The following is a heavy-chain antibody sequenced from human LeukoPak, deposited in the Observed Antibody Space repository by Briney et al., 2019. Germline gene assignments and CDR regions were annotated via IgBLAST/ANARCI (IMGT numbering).Heavy chain of an antibody. CDR2: IYYSGST. CDR1: GGSISSSSYY. V-gene: IGHV4-39*01. CDR3: ASPLSSGWSEFDY. Sequence: PSETLSLTCTVSGGSISSSSYYWGWIRQPPGKGLEWLGSIYYSGSTYYNPSLKSRVTISVDTSKNQFSLKLSSVTAADTAVYYCASPLSSGWSEFDYWGQGTLVTVSS. D-gene: IGHD6-19*01. J-gene: IGHJ4*02.